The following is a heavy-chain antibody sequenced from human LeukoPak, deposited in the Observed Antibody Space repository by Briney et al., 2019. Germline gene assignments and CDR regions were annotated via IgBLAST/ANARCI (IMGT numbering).Heavy chain of an antibody. V-gene: IGHV4-39*01. CDR1: GGSISSSSYY. CDR2: IYYSGST. D-gene: IGHD1-1*01. CDR3: ARARDNWKDVYYYYMDV. Sequence: PSETLSLTCTVSGGSISSSSYYWGWIRQPPGKGLEWIGSIYYSGSTYYNPSLKSRVTISVDTSKNQFTLKLSSVTAADTAVYYCARARDNWKDVYYYYMDVWGKGTTVTVSS. J-gene: IGHJ6*03.